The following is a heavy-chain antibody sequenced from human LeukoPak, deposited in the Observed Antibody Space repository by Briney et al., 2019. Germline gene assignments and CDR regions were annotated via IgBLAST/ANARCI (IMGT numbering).Heavy chain of an antibody. CDR2: ISGSGATT. CDR3: AKRHGINGTTTRAADY. Sequence: PWGSLSLSCAASGFTFSAYTMTWVRQVPGKGLDWVSVISGSGATTYYAESAKGRFTISRDNSKNTVYLQMNSLRAEDTAVYYCAKRHGINGTTTRAADYWGQGTLVTVSS. CDR1: GFTFSAYT. J-gene: IGHJ4*02. V-gene: IGHV3-23*01. D-gene: IGHD1-7*01.